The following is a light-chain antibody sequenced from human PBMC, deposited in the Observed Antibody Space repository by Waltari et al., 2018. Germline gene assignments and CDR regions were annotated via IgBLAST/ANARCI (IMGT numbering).Light chain of an antibody. Sequence: ETVVTQSPATLSVSPGERVTFSCRTSQTIGRSLGWYQQKPGQAPRLVIYGASIRATGIPARFSGSGSETEFALTISGLQSEDFAGYYCEQYNNWPPGTFGQGTKVEI. J-gene: IGKJ1*01. CDR3: EQYNNWPPGT. CDR2: GAS. V-gene: IGKV3-15*01. CDR1: QTIGRS.